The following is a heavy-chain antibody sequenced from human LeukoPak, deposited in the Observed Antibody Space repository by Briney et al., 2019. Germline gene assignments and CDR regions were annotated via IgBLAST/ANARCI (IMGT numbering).Heavy chain of an antibody. D-gene: IGHD3-16*01. CDR1: GGSFSGYY. CDR3: AKDDAWGRYKH. CDR2: INHSGST. Sequence: SETLSLTCAVYGGSFSGYYWSWIRQPPGKGLEWIGEINHSGSTNYNPSLKSRVTISVDTSKNQFSLKLSSVTAADTAVYYCAKDDAWGRYKHWGQGTLVTVSS. J-gene: IGHJ1*01. V-gene: IGHV4-34*01.